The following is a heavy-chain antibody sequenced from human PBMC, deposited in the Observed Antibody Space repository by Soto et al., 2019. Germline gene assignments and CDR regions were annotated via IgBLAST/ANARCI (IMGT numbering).Heavy chain of an antibody. CDR1: GFTFDNYA. J-gene: IGHJ4*02. CDR2: ISWNRNTI. Sequence: EVQLVVSGGGWLQPGRSLRLSCEASGFTFDNYAMHWVRKAPGKGLEWVSGISWNRNTIAYADSVKGRFTISRDNAKNSLYLQMNSLRAEDTAEYYYANDTGQNWGKGTLVTVSS. V-gene: IGHV3-9*01. CDR3: ANDTGQN.